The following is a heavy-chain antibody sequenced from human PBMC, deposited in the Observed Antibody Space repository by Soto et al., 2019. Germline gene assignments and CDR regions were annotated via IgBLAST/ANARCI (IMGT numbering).Heavy chain of an antibody. V-gene: IGHV4-4*02. J-gene: IGHJ4*02. CDR2: IYHGGNI. CDR3: ARDHQFGNSWCFDY. CDR1: GGSINSDDW. D-gene: IGHD6-13*01. Sequence: QVQLQESGPGLVNPSGTLSLTCAVSGGSINSDDWWNWVRQPPGKGLEWIGEIYHGGNINYNPSLKNRVTISLDKFKNQFSLEVNSLTATDTAVYYCARDHQFGNSWCFDYWGQGLLVTVSS.